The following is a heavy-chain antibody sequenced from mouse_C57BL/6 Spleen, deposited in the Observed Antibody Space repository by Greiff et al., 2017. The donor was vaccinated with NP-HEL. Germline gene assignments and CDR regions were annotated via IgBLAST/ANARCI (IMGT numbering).Heavy chain of an antibody. V-gene: IGHV2-2*01. CDR1: GFSLTSYG. CDR2: LWSGGST. CDR3: ARNDRYGNYPAWCAY. Sequence: QVHVKQSGPGLVQPSQSLSITCTVSGFSLTSYGVHWVRQSPGKGLEWLGVLWSGGSTDYNAAFISRLSISKDNSKSHVFFKMNSLQADDTAIYYCARNDRYGNYPAWCAYWGQGTLVTVSA. J-gene: IGHJ3*01. D-gene: IGHD2-1*01.